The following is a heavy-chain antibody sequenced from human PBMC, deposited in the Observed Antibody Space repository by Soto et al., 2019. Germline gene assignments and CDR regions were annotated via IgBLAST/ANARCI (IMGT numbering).Heavy chain of an antibody. Sequence: GSLRLSCAASGFTVSNNYMTWVRQAPVKGLEWVSFIYSSGSTYYADSVKGRFTISRDNFKNTLYLQMNSLRAEDTAVYYCARGYSYTQPVFDYWGLGTLVTVSS. CDR1: GFTVSNNY. CDR3: ARGYSYTQPVFDY. V-gene: IGHV3-53*01. D-gene: IGHD5-18*01. J-gene: IGHJ4*02. CDR2: IYSSGST.